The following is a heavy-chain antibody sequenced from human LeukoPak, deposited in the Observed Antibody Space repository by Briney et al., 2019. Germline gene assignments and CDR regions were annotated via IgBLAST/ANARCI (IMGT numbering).Heavy chain of an antibody. D-gene: IGHD1-26*01. CDR1: GGSFSGYY. J-gene: IGHJ6*03. Sequence: SETLSLTCAVYGGSFSGYYWSWIRQPPGKGLEWIGEINHSGSTNYNPSLKSRVTISVDTSKNQFSLKLSSVTAADTAVYYSARGFTGSYYYYYYYMDVWGKGTTVTVSS. CDR2: INHSGST. CDR3: ARGFTGSYYYYYYYMDV. V-gene: IGHV4-34*01.